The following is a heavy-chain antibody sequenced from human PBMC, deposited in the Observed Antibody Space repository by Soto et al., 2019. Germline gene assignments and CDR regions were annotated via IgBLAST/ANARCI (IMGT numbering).Heavy chain of an antibody. Sequence: XSVKVSCKASGYTFTSYGISWVRQAPGQGLEWMGWISAYNGNTNYAQKLQGRVTMTTDTSTGTAYMELRSLRSDDTAIYYCTRGPRADSSGTGAHWGQGTPVTVSS. CDR2: ISAYNGNT. CDR1: GYTFTSYG. V-gene: IGHV1-18*01. D-gene: IGHD1-26*01. J-gene: IGHJ4*02. CDR3: TRGPRADSSGTGAH.